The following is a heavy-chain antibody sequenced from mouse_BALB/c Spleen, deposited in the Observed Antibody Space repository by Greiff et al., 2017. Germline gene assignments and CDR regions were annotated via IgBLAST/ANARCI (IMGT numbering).Heavy chain of an antibody. D-gene: IGHD2-3*01. CDR3: ARNPYYDGYYVGYFDV. Sequence: VQLQESGPGLVQPSQSLSITCTVSGFSLTSYGVHWVRQSPGKGLEWLGVIWSGGSTDYNAAFISRLSISKDNSKSQVFFQMNSLQADDTAIYYCARNPYYDGYYVGYFDVWGAGTTVTVSS. V-gene: IGHV2-4-1*01. CDR1: GFSLTSYG. CDR2: IWSGGST. J-gene: IGHJ1*01.